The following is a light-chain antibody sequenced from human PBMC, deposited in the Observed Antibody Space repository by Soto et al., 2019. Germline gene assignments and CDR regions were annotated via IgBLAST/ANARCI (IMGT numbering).Light chain of an antibody. CDR2: EVT. CDR1: SSDVGRYNY. V-gene: IGLV2-14*01. J-gene: IGLJ1*01. CDR3: SSYTTDSTYV. Sequence: QSLLTQPASVSLSPGQSITISCTGTSSDVGRYNYVSWYQHHPGKAPKLLIYEVTKRPSGVSNRFSGSKSGNTASLTISGLQADDEADYYCSSYTTDSTYVFGSGTKVTVL.